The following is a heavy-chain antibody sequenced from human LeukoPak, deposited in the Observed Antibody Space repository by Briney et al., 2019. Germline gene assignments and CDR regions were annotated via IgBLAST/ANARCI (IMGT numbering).Heavy chain of an antibody. CDR3: ARVVSSGYYLVGGYYSDY. V-gene: IGHV4-39*07. Sequence: PSETLSLTCTVSGGSISSSSYYWGWIRQPPGKGLEWIGSIYYSGSTYYNPSLKSRVTISVDTSKNQFSLKLSSVTAADTAVYYCARVVSSGYYLVGGYYSDYWGQGTLVTVSS. CDR2: IYYSGST. D-gene: IGHD3-22*01. J-gene: IGHJ4*02. CDR1: GGSISSSSYY.